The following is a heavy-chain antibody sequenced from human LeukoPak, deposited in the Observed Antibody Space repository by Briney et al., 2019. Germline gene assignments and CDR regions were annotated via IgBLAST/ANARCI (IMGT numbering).Heavy chain of an antibody. CDR3: AKSARITMVRGVKSANDY. J-gene: IGHJ4*02. D-gene: IGHD3-10*01. CDR2: ISGSGGST. CDR1: GFTLSSYA. V-gene: IGHV3-23*01. Sequence: PGGSLRLSCAASGFTLSSYAMSWVRQAPGKGLEWVSAISGSGGSTYYADSVKGRFTISRDNSKNTLYLQMNSLRAEDTAVYYCAKSARITMVRGVKSANDYWGQGTLVTVSS.